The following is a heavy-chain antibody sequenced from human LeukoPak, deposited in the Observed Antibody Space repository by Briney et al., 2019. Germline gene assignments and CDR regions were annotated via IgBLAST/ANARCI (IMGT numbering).Heavy chain of an antibody. J-gene: IGHJ3*02. D-gene: IGHD6-13*01. V-gene: IGHV3-53*01. CDR2: IYSGGST. CDR3: ARHSSSWYFAFDI. CDR1: GFTVSSNY. Sequence: PGGSLRLSCAASGFTVSSNYMSWVRRAPGKGLEWVSVIYSGGSTYYADSVKGRFTISRDNSKNTLYLQMNSLRAEDTAVYYCARHSSSWYFAFDIWGQGTMVTVSS.